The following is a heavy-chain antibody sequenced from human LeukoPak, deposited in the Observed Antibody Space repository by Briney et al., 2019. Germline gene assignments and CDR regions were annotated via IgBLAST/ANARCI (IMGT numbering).Heavy chain of an antibody. CDR3: ARDPGYYGSGSRGAFDY. V-gene: IGHV4-4*07. D-gene: IGHD3-10*01. J-gene: IGHJ4*02. Sequence: SSETLSLICTVTGGSIRSYYWSWIRQPAGKGLEWIGRIYTSGSTNYNPSLESRVTMSVDTSKNQFSLRLSSVTAADTAVYSCARDPGYYGSGSRGAFDYWGQGTLVTVSS. CDR1: GGSIRSYY. CDR2: IYTSGST.